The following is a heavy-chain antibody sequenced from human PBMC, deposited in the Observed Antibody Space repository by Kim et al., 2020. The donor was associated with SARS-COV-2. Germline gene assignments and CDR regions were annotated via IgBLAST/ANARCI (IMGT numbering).Heavy chain of an antibody. V-gene: IGHV3-53*01. Sequence: GGSLRLSCAVSGLIVNENYINWVRQAPGKGLEWVSVIYSGGSRDYADSVKGRFTISRDISKNTVYLQMDSLRAEDTAVYYCARGQGDYWGQGTLVTVSS. CDR1: GLIVNENY. CDR2: IYSGGSR. D-gene: IGHD1-26*01. J-gene: IGHJ4*02. CDR3: ARGQGDY.